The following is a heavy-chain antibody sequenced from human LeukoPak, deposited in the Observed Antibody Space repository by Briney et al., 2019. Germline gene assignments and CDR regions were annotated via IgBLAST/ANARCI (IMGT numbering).Heavy chain of an antibody. CDR2: INHSGST. J-gene: IGHJ4*02. D-gene: IGHD3-22*01. CDR3: ARVRRTYYYDSSGYYPYGGFDY. V-gene: IGHV4-34*01. CDR1: GGSISSYY. Sequence: SETLSLTCTVSGGSISSYYWSWIRQPPGKGLEWIGEINHSGSTNYNPSLKSRVTISVDTSKNRFSLKLSSVTAADTAVYYCARVRRTYYYDSSGYYPYGGFDYWGQGTLVTVSS.